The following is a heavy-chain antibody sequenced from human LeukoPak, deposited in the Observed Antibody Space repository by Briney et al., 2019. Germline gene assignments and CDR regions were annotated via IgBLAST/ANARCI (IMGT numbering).Heavy chain of an antibody. V-gene: IGHV4-34*01. D-gene: IGHD2-21*01. CDR1: GGSFSGYY. CDR2: INHSGST. CDR3: ARQRRIQTNPFDY. J-gene: IGHJ4*02. Sequence: PSETLSLTCAVYGGSFSGYYWSWIRQPPGQGLEWMGEINHSGSTNYNPSLKSRITISLYTSKIQFSLKLSSVTAADTAVYYCARQRRIQTNPFDYWGQGALVTVS.